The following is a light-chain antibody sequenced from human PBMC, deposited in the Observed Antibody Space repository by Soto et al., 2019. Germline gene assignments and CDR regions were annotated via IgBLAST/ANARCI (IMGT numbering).Light chain of an antibody. CDR3: QQYTGYPLT. CDR2: KAS. V-gene: IGKV1-5*03. CDR1: QSISRW. Sequence: DIQMTQSPSTLSASVGDRVIITCRASQSISRWLAWHQQKPGKAPKLLIYKASSLESGVLSRFSGSGSGTEFTLTISSLQPDDFATYYCQQYTGYPLTFGGGTKVEIK. J-gene: IGKJ4*01.